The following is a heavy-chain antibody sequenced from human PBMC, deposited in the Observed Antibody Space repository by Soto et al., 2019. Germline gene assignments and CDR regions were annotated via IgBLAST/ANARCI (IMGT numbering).Heavy chain of an antibody. Sequence: GGSLRLSCAASGFTFSDYYMSWIRQAPGKGLEWVSYISSSGSTIYYADSVKGRFTISRDNAKNSLYLQMNSLRAEDTAVYYCARDQDYYGSRGYGMDVWGQGTTVTVSS. V-gene: IGHV3-11*01. D-gene: IGHD3-10*01. CDR1: GFTFSDYY. J-gene: IGHJ6*02. CDR2: ISSSGSTI. CDR3: ARDQDYYGSRGYGMDV.